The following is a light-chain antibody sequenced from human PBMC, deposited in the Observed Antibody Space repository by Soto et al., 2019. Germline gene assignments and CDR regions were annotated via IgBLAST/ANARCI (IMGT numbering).Light chain of an antibody. J-gene: IGKJ3*01. CDR3: QQADSFTT. CDR1: QDISRW. V-gene: IGKV1-12*01. CDR2: AAS. Sequence: DIQMTQSPSSVSASVGDRVTITCRASQDISRWLAWYQQKPGKAPKLLIYAASSLQSGVPSRFSGSGSGTDFTLTISSLQPEDFATYYCQQADSFTTFGPGTKVDIE.